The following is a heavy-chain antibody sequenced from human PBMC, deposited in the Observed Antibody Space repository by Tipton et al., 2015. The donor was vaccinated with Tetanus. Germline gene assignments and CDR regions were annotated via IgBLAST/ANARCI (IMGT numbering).Heavy chain of an antibody. CDR1: GASARSEKYY. CDR2: IYFNGTA. D-gene: IGHD1-1*01. Sequence: LRLSCFVSGASARSEKYYWSWIRQPPGKGLEWIGYIYFNGTAKYNPSLKSRLTILVDASKKQLSLKLTSVTAADTAVYYCARDAGDSGHWGPGTQVTVSS. V-gene: IGHV4-61*01. J-gene: IGHJ4*02. CDR3: ARDAGDSGH.